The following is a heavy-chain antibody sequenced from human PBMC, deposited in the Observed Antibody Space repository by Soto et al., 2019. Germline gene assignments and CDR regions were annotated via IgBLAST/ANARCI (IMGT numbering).Heavy chain of an antibody. D-gene: IGHD5-18*01. J-gene: IGHJ3*01. Sequence: QVQVVQSGAEVKQPGAAVKVSCKASGYSFTSYDVNWVRQATGQGLEWMGWMNPNSGNTVYAQKFQGRVTMTRDTYISTAYMELNGMTSDDTVVYYCARYPFTSYYSDGRCSYDALDVWGQGTMVTVS. CDR3: ARYPFTSYYSDGRCSYDALDV. CDR1: GYSFTSYD. V-gene: IGHV1-8*01. CDR2: MNPNSGNT.